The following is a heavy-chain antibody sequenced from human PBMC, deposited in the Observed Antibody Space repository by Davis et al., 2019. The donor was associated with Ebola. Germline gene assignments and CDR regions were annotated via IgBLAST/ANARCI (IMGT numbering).Heavy chain of an antibody. CDR2: ISGDGATI. J-gene: IGHJ6*02. V-gene: IGHV3-43*02. CDR1: GFTFGSYA. Sequence: GGSLRLSCAASGFTFGSYAMTWVRQVPGKGLEWVSPISGDGATINYADSVKGRFTIYRDNSKNSLFLQMNSLRPDDTALYYCAKSLGYYGMDVWGQGTTVTVSS. CDR3: AKSLGYYGMDV.